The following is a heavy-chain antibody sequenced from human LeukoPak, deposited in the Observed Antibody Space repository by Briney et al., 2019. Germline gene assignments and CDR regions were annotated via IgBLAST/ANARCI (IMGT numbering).Heavy chain of an antibody. CDR1: GYTFTSYY. V-gene: IGHV1-46*01. J-gene: IGHJ4*02. Sequence: ASVKVSCKASGYTFTSYYMHWVRQAPGQGLEWMGIINPSGGSTSYAQKFQGRVTMTRDTSTSTVYMELSSQRSEDTAVYYCARDSLSSGWYLNPDYWGQGTLVTVSS. D-gene: IGHD6-19*01. CDR3: ARDSLSSGWYLNPDY. CDR2: INPSGGST.